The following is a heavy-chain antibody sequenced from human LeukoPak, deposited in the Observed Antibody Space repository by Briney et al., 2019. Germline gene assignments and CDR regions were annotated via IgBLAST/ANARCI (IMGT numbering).Heavy chain of an antibody. CDR1: GYTFTGYY. V-gene: IGHV1-2*02. D-gene: IGHD3-9*01. CDR2: INPNSGGT. CDR3: ARGDEDYDILTGYQYYFDY. Sequence: APVKVSCKASGYTFTGYYMHWVRQAPGQGLEWMGWINPNSGGTNYAQKFQGRVTMTRDTSISTAYMELSRLRSDDTAVYYCARGDEDYDILTGYQYYFDYWGQGTLVTVSS. J-gene: IGHJ4*02.